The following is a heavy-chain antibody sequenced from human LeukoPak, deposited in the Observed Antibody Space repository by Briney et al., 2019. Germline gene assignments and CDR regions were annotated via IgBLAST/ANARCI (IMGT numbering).Heavy chain of an antibody. CDR2: IKQDGSEK. V-gene: IGHV3-7*01. CDR3: ARSGYYYDSSGYYSDY. CDR1: GFTFSTYA. D-gene: IGHD3-22*01. J-gene: IGHJ4*02. Sequence: GGSLRLSCAASGFTFSTYAMSWVRQAPGKGLEWVANIKQDGSEKYYVDSVKGRFTISRDNAKNSLYLQMNSLRAEDTAVYYCARSGYYYDSSGYYSDYWGQGTLVTVSS.